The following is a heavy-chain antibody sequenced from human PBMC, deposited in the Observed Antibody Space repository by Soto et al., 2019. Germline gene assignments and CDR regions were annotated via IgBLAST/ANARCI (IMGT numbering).Heavy chain of an antibody. CDR2: ISAHNGNT. V-gene: IGHV1-18*01. CDR3: ARGRYGDY. Sequence: QVHLVQSGAEVKKPGASVKVSCQGSGYAFTTYGITWVRQAPGQGLEWMGWISAHNGNTNYAQKLQGRVTVTRDTSTSTACMELRSLRYDDTAVYYCARGRYGDYWGQGALVTVSS. J-gene: IGHJ4*02. CDR1: GYAFTTYG. D-gene: IGHD1-1*01.